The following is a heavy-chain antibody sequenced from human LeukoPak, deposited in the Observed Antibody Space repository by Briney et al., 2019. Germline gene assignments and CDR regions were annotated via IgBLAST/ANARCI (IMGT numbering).Heavy chain of an antibody. CDR2: INSDGSST. Sequence: RGSLRLSCAASGFIFNHYAMSWVRQAPGKGLEWVSRINSDGSSTSYAHSVKGRCTISRDNAKNTRYLQMNSLRDQDTAVYYCARQKYRYYYDSSGSKGMDVWGHGATVTVSS. V-gene: IGHV3-74*01. CDR1: GFIFNHYA. J-gene: IGHJ6*02. D-gene: IGHD3-22*01. CDR3: ARQKYRYYYDSSGSKGMDV.